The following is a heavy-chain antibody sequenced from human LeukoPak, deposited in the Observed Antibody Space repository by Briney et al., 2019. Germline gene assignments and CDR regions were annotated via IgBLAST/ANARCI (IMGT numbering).Heavy chain of an antibody. J-gene: IGHJ3*02. D-gene: IGHD6-13*01. CDR2: IIPILGIA. CDR1: GGTFSSYA. CDR3: AREGFEQQYSNIDAFDI. Sequence: GASVKVSCKASGGTFSSYAISWVRQAPGQGPEWMGRIIPILGIANYAQKFQGRVTITADKSTSTAYMELSSLRSEDTAVYYCAREGFEQQYSNIDAFDIWGQGTMVTVSS. V-gene: IGHV1-69*04.